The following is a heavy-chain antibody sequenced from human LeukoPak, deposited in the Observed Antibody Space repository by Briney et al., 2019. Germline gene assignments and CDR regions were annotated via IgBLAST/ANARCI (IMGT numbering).Heavy chain of an antibody. V-gene: IGHV1-3*01. J-gene: IGHJ6*02. CDR2: INAGNGNT. CDR3: ASAYDILTGPTSYYYGMDV. Sequence: ASVKVSCKASGYTFTSYAMHWVRQAPGQRLEWTGWINAGNGNTKYSQKFQGRVTITRDTSASTAYMELSSLRSEDTAVYYCASAYDILTGPTSYYYGMDVWGQGTTVTVSS. CDR1: GYTFTSYA. D-gene: IGHD3-9*01.